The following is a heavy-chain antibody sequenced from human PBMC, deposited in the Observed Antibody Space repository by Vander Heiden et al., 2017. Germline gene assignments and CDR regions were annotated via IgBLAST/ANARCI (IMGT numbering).Heavy chain of an antibody. CDR3: ARVIPVGGALDS. CDR2: ISGSADNT. V-gene: IGHV3-23*01. J-gene: IGHJ4*02. D-gene: IGHD3-16*01. CDR1: GFPFPSFA. Sequence: ETQLLASGAGLVLPGGSLRLPCTPSGFPFPSFAMAWVRQPPGEGLQWVSLISGSADNTYYADSLKGRFIISRDNSKNTLYLQISSLRVEDTAVYYCARVIPVGGALDSWGQGTLVTVSS.